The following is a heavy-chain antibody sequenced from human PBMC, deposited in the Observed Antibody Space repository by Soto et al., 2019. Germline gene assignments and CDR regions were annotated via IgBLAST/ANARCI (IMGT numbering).Heavy chain of an antibody. CDR3: VRDKFDSVVVPAAPRYYYYYCMDV. J-gene: IGHJ6*02. V-gene: IGHV1-69*01. CDR1: GGTFSSYA. Sequence: QVQLVQSGAEVKKPGSSVTVSCKASGGTFSSYAISWVRQAPGQGLEWMGGIIPIFGTANYAQKFQGRVKIAADEYTSTAYMELGILRSEDTAVDYCVRDKFDSVVVPAAPRYYYYYCMDVWGQGTTVTVSS. D-gene: IGHD2-2*01. CDR2: IIPIFGTA.